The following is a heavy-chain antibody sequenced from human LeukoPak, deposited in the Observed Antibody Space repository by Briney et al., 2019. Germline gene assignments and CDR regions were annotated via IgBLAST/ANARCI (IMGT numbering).Heavy chain of an antibody. CDR1: GGSISSGGYY. V-gene: IGHV4-61*08. J-gene: IGHJ5*02. CDR2: IYYSGST. D-gene: IGHD2-2*01. CDR3: AVGGYCSSTNCYPNWFDP. Sequence: SETLSLTCAVSGGSISSGGYYWSWIRQHPGKGLEWIGYIYYSGSTNYNPSLKSRVTMSLDTSKNQFSLKLSSVTAADTAVYYCAVGGYCSSTNCYPNWFDPWGRGALVTVSS.